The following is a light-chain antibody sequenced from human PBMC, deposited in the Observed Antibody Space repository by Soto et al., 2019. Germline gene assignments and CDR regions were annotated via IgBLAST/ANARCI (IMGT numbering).Light chain of an antibody. Sequence: EIVLTQSPATLSLSPGERATISCRASQSVSSYLAWYQQKPGQAPMLLIYDASNMATGIPARFSGSGSGTDFTLTISSLEPEDFAVYYCQQRSNWRGAFGPGTKVDIK. CDR3: QQRSNWRGA. CDR1: QSVSSY. V-gene: IGKV3-11*01. J-gene: IGKJ3*01. CDR2: DAS.